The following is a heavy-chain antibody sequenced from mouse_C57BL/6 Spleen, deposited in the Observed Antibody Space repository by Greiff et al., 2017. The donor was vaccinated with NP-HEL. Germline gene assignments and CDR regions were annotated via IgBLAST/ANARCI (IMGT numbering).Heavy chain of an antibody. CDR2: ISSGGDYI. D-gene: IGHD2-2*01. J-gene: IGHJ4*01. Sequence: EVQLVESGEGLVKPGGSLKLSCAASGFTFSSYAMSWVRQTPEKRLEWVAYISSGGDYIYYADTVKGRFTISRDNARNTLYLQMSSLKSEDTAMYYCTRDTGYPYAMDYWGQGTSVTVSS. CDR3: TRDTGYPYAMDY. V-gene: IGHV5-9-1*02. CDR1: GFTFSSYA.